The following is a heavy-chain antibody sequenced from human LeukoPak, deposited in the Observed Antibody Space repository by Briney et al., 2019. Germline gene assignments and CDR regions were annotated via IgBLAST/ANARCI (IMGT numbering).Heavy chain of an antibody. Sequence: ASVKVSCKASGYTFTSYYMHWVRQAPGQGLEWMGIINPTAGTTRNAQKFQGRLTMTRDTSTSTVYMELSSLRSEDTAVYYCATWEWELLRNWFDPWGQGTLVTVSS. J-gene: IGHJ5*02. D-gene: IGHD1-26*01. CDR3: ATWEWELLRNWFDP. V-gene: IGHV1-46*01. CDR2: INPTAGTT. CDR1: GYTFTSYY.